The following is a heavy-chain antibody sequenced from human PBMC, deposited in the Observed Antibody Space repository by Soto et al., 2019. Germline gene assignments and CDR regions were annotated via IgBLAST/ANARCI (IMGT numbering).Heavy chain of an antibody. CDR2: IWSDERDK. J-gene: IGHJ5*02. V-gene: IGHV3-33*01. Sequence: QVRLVESGGGVVQPGGSLRLSCAASGISFSTSGFHWVRQAPGKGLEWVAFIWSDERDKYYTDSVKGRFTISRDNSKETLFLQMNRLRVEDTAVYYGARDRGGNSLDHWGQGTLITVSS. CDR3: ARDRGGNSLDH. CDR1: GISFSTSG. D-gene: IGHD3-16*01.